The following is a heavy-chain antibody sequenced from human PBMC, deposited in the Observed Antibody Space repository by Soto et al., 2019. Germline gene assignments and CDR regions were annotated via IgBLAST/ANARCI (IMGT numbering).Heavy chain of an antibody. CDR1: GFTFGDYA. D-gene: IGHD6-13*01. Sequence: GSLRLSCTASGFTFGDYAMSWFRQAPGKGLEWVGFIRSKAYGGTTEYAASVKGRFTISRDDSKSIAYLQMNSLKTEDTAVYYCTRVRSSSWYGSYYYGMDVWGQGTTVTVSS. V-gene: IGHV3-49*03. CDR3: TRVRSSSWYGSYYYGMDV. CDR2: IRSKAYGGTT. J-gene: IGHJ6*02.